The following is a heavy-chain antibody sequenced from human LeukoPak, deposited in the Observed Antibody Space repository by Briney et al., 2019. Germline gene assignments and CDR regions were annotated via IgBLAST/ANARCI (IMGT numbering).Heavy chain of an antibody. D-gene: IGHD6-13*01. V-gene: IGHV4-59*13. CDR3: ARLSRIAAAGAYSYHSMDV. CDR2: VYYSGSI. Sequence: PSETLSLTCTGSGGSINSYYWSWLRQPPGKGLEWIGFVYYSGSINYNPSLKSRVTISVDTSNNQFSLKLSSVTAADTAVYYCARLSRIAAAGAYSYHSMDVWGQGTTVTVSS. J-gene: IGHJ6*02. CDR1: GGSINSYY.